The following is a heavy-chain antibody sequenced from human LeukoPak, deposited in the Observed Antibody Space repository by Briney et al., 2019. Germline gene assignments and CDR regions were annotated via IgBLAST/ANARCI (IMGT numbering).Heavy chain of an antibody. Sequence: ASVKVSCKASGYTFTSYYMHWVRQAPGQGLEWMGWINPNSGGTNYAQKFQGRVTMTRDTSISTAYMELSRLRSDDTAVYYCAREPRAYCSGGSCYSVLPVDYWGQGTLVTVSS. V-gene: IGHV1-2*02. CDR1: GYTFTSYY. J-gene: IGHJ4*02. CDR2: INPNSGGT. CDR3: AREPRAYCSGGSCYSVLPVDY. D-gene: IGHD2-15*01.